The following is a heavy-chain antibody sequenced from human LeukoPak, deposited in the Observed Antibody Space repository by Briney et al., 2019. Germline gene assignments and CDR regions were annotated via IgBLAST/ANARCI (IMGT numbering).Heavy chain of an antibody. J-gene: IGHJ4*02. CDR3: ARRYYYDSSSYPRPFDY. V-gene: IGHV4-39*07. Sequence: SETLSLTCTVSGGSISSSSYYWGWIRQPPGKGLEWIGSIYYSGSTYYNPSLKSRVTISVDTSKNQFSLKLSSVTAADTAVYYCARRYYYDSSSYPRPFDYWGQGTLVTVSS. CDR1: GGSISSSSYY. CDR2: IYYSGST. D-gene: IGHD3-22*01.